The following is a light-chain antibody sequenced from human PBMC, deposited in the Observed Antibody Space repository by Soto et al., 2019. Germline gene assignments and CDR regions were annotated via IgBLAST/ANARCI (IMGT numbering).Light chain of an antibody. CDR3: QQYGRFPLT. J-gene: IGKJ4*01. CDR1: QSVSSSY. Sequence: EIVLTQSPGTLSSSPGERASLSCRASQSVSSSYLAWYQQKPGQAPSLLIYGASSRATGIPDRFSASGSGTDFTLTISRLEPEDFAVYYCQQYGRFPLTFGGGTKVEIK. V-gene: IGKV3-20*01. CDR2: GAS.